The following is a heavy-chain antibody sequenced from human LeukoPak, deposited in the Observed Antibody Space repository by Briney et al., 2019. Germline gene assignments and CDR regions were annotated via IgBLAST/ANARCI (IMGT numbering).Heavy chain of an antibody. D-gene: IGHD3-22*01. Sequence: VASVKVSCKASGGTFSSYAISWVRQAPGQGLEWMGRIILIFGTANYAQKFQGRVTITTDESTSTAYMELSSLRSEDTAVYYCAMEYYYDSSGYPMYDYWGQGTLVTVSS. J-gene: IGHJ4*02. CDR1: GGTFSSYA. V-gene: IGHV1-69*05. CDR2: IILIFGTA. CDR3: AMEYYYDSSGYPMYDY.